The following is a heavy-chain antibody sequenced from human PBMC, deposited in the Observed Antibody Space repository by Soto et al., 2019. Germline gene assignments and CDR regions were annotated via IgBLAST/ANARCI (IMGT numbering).Heavy chain of an antibody. CDR2: IYWDDDK. J-gene: IGHJ4*02. CDR3: AHDTYTYGYFDY. V-gene: IGHV2-5*02. Sequence: QITLKESGPTLVKPTQTLTLTCTFSGFSLSTTGVGVGWIRQPPGKALEWLALIYWDDDKRYSPSLKSRLTITTDTSKNQVVLTMTNMDPVDTATYYCAHDTYTYGYFDYWGQGTLVTVSS. D-gene: IGHD5-18*01. CDR1: GFSLSTTGVG.